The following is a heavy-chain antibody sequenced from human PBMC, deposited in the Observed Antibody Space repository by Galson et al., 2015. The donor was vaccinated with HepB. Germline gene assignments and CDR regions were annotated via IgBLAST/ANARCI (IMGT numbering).Heavy chain of an antibody. V-gene: IGHV3-33*01. CDR3: AREGRITVTIFDY. D-gene: IGHD4-17*01. CDR1: GSTFGGYG. Sequence: SLRLSCAASGSTFGGYGMPWVRQAPGKGLEWLGGIWYDGSNQHHADSVKGRFTSSRDNSKNILYLQMNSLRAEDTAVYYCAREGRITVTIFDYWGQGSLVTFSS. J-gene: IGHJ4*02. CDR2: IWYDGSNQ.